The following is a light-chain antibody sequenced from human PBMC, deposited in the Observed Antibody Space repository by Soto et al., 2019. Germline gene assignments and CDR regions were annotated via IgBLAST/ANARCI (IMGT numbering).Light chain of an antibody. V-gene: IGKV3-20*01. CDR1: QSVSSSY. CDR3: QQYSSSPALT. CDR2: GAS. J-gene: IGKJ4*01. Sequence: EIVMTQSPATLSVSPGERATLSCRASQSVSSSYLAWYQQKPGQAPRLLIYGASNRATGIPDRFSGSGSGTDFTLTISRLEPEDFAVYYCQQYSSSPALTFGGGTKVDIK.